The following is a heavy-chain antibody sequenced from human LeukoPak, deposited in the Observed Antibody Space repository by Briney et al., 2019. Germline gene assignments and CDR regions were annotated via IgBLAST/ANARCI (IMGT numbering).Heavy chain of an antibody. CDR1: GFTFSTYA. D-gene: IGHD6-13*01. Sequence: GGSLRLSCAASGFTFSTYAMSWVRQAPGKGLEWVSSISWNSGSIGYADSVKGRFTIPRDNAKNSLYLQMNSLRAEDMALYYCAKEGIAAAGFDYWGQGTLVTVSS. CDR3: AKEGIAAAGFDY. CDR2: ISWNSGSI. J-gene: IGHJ4*02. V-gene: IGHV3-9*03.